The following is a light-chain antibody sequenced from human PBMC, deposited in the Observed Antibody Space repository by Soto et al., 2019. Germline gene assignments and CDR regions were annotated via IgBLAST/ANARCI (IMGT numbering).Light chain of an antibody. CDR2: GAS. CDR3: QQYGYSPVMYT. V-gene: IGKV3-20*01. J-gene: IGKJ2*01. Sequence: EIVLTQSPGTLSLSPGERATLSCRASQSIGGSSLAGYQKKPGQAPGLLIYGASRRATGIPDRFIGSGSGTDFTLTISRLEPEDFAVYYCQQYGYSPVMYTFGQGTKLEIK. CDR1: QSIGGSS.